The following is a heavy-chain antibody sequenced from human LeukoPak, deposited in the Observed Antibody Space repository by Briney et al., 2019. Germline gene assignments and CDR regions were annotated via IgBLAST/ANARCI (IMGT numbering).Heavy chain of an antibody. CDR1: GYTFTGYY. Sequence: ASVKVSCKASGYTFTGYYMHWVRQAPGQGLEWMGWINPNSGGTNYAQKFQGRVTMTRDTSISTAYMELSRLRSDDTAVYYCARDQIYYYYYMDVWGKGTTVTISS. CDR3: ARDQIYYYYYMDV. CDR2: INPNSGGT. J-gene: IGHJ6*03. V-gene: IGHV1-2*02.